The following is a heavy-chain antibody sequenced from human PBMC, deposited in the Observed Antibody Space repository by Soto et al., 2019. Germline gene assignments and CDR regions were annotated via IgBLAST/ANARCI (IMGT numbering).Heavy chain of an antibody. J-gene: IGHJ4*02. CDR1: GFTFSAHY. D-gene: IGHD1-26*01. CDR3: ARVSLVGPSGGRYFDY. CDR2: IKNKANSYTT. Sequence: EVQLVESGGGLVQPGGSLRLSCAGSGFTFSAHYMDWVRQAPGKGLEWVGRIKNKANSYTTEYAASVEGRFTISREDSQNSLYLQMNSPKTEDTAVYYCARVSLVGPSGGRYFDYWGQGSQVADSS. V-gene: IGHV3-72*01.